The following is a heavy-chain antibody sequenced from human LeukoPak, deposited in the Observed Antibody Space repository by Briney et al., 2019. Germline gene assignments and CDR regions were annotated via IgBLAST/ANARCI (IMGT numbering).Heavy chain of an antibody. CDR2: INHSGST. Sequence: SETLSLTCAVYGGSFSGYYWSWIRQPPGKGLEWIGEINHSGSTNYNPSLKSRVTISVDTSKNQFSLKLSSVTAADTAVYYCASRSRSMVRGVLNWFDPWGQGTLVTVSS. J-gene: IGHJ5*02. CDR3: ASRSRSMVRGVLNWFDP. CDR1: GGSFSGYY. V-gene: IGHV4-34*01. D-gene: IGHD3-10*01.